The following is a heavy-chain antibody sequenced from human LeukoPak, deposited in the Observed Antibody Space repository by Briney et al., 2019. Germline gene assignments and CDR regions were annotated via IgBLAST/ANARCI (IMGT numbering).Heavy chain of an antibody. J-gene: IGHJ6*04. Sequence: GEALQISSKGSGYGFTSYWIGWVRRMPGKGREWMGMIYSGNSDTRYSPSIQGQVTISADKSISTAYLKSSSLKASDTAMYYCARRSYCSSTSCYSSYYYYYGMDVWGKGTTVTVSS. D-gene: IGHD2-2*01. V-gene: IGHV5-51*01. CDR2: IYSGNSDT. CDR1: GYGFTSYW. CDR3: ARRSYCSSTSCYSSYYYYYGMDV.